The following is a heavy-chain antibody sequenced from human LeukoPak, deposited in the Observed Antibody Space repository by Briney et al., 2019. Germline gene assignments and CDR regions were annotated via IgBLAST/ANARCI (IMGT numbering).Heavy chain of an antibody. CDR1: GGIFSSYA. J-gene: IGHJ2*01. V-gene: IGHV1-69*13. CDR3: ARPASEYSSGWYIWYFDL. CDR2: IIPIFGTA. Sequence: SVKVSCKASGGIFSSYAISWVRQAPGQGLEWMGGIIPIFGTANYAQKFQGRVTITADESTSTAYMELSSLRSEDTAVYYCARPASEYSSGWYIWYFDLWGRGTLVTVSS. D-gene: IGHD6-19*01.